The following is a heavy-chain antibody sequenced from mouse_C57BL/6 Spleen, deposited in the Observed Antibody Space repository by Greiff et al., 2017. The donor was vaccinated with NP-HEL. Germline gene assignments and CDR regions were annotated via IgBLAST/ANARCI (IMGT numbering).Heavy chain of an antibody. J-gene: IGHJ3*01. V-gene: IGHV14-4*01. CDR3: TTSYYYGSSPFAY. CDR1: GFNIKDDY. CDR2: IDPENGDT. Sequence: EVQLQQSGAELVRPGASVKLSCTASGFNIKDDYMHWVKQRPEQGLEWIGWIDPENGDTEYASKFQGKATITADTSSNTAYLQLSSLTSEHTAVYYCTTSYYYGSSPFAYWGQGTLVTVSA. D-gene: IGHD1-1*01.